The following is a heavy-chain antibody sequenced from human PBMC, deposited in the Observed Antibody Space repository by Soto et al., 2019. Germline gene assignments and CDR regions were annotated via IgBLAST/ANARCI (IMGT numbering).Heavy chain of an antibody. CDR3: ARDYGGEIFDY. J-gene: IGHJ4*02. CDR2: ISYSGTT. D-gene: IGHD2-21*01. V-gene: IGHV4-30-4*01. Sequence: PSETLSLTCTVSGDSISSVYNYWSWIRQPPGEGLEWIGFISYSGTTSYSPSLKSRLAISLDTSKNQFSLKLNSVTAADTAVYYCARDYGGEIFDYWGQGTLVTVSS. CDR1: GDSISSVYNY.